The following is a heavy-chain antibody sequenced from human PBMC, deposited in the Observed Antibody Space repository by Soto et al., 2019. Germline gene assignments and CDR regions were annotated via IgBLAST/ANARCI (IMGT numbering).Heavy chain of an antibody. D-gene: IGHD6-19*01. J-gene: IGHJ4*02. V-gene: IGHV3-23*01. CDR3: AKLRGGWYSDY. Sequence: GGSLRLSCRTSGFRLSSYGMHWVRQAPGKGLEWVSAISSSGGSTYYADSVKGRFTISRDNSKNTLYLQMNSLRAEDTAVYYSAKLRGGWYSDYWGQGTLVTVSS. CDR2: ISSSGGST. CDR1: GFRLSSYG.